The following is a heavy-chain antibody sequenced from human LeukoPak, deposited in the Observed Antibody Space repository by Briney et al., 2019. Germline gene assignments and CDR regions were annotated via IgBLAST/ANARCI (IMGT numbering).Heavy chain of an antibody. J-gene: IGHJ4*02. V-gene: IGHV1-46*01. CDR2: IYPRDGST. Sequence: ASVKVSCRASGYTFTSNYIHWVRQAPGQGLEWMGMIYPRDGSTSYAQKFQGRVTVTMDTSTSTVHMELSGLRSEDTGVYYCARDQEGFDYWGQGTLVTVSS. CDR3: ARDQEGFDY. CDR1: GYTFTSNY.